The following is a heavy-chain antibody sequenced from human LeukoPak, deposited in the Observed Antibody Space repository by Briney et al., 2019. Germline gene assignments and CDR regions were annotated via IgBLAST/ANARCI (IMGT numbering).Heavy chain of an antibody. CDR3: ARHTNWNQYFYYYVAV. V-gene: IGHV4-39*01. J-gene: IGHJ6*03. CDR1: GDSISSSNSY. D-gene: IGHD1-1*01. Sequence: SETLSLTCTVSGDSISSSNSYWGWIRQPPGTGLEWIGMIYYSGNTYYNPSLKSRVTISLDTSKNQFSLKLRSVTAADTAVFYCARHTNWNQYFYYYVAVWGKGTTVTVSS. CDR2: IYYSGNT.